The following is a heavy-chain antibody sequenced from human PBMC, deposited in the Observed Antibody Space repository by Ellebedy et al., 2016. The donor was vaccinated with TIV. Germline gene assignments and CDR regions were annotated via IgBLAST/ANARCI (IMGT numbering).Heavy chain of an antibody. CDR1: GFTLSSYS. V-gene: IGHV3-48*01. CDR2: ISSSSNTI. Sequence: GESLKISCAASGFTLSSYSMNWVRQAPGRGLEWVSYISSSSNTIYYADSVKGRFTISRDNAKNSRYLQMNSLRAEDTAVYYCAKSFTANWFDPWGQGTLVTVSS. CDR3: AKSFTANWFDP. J-gene: IGHJ5*02.